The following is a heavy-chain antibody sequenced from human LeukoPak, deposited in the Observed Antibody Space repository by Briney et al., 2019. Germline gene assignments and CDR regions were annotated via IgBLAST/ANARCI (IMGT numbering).Heavy chain of an antibody. CDR2: IYYSGST. CDR1: GGSISSSSYY. Sequence: SETLSLTCTVSGGSISSSSYYWGWIRQPPGKGLEWIGSIYYSGSTYYNPSLKSRVTISVDTSKNQFSLKLSSVTAADTAVYYCARQVGATLDAFDIWGQGTMVTVSS. D-gene: IGHD1-26*01. CDR3: ARQVGATLDAFDI. V-gene: IGHV4-39*01. J-gene: IGHJ3*02.